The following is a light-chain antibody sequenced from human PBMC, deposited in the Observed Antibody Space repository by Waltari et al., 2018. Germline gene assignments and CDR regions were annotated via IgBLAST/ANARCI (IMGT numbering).Light chain of an antibody. J-gene: IGKJ1*01. CDR3: LQYDIYWA. V-gene: IGKV1-5*03. Sequence: DIQMTQSPSTLSASVGDRVTITCRASQSINSWLAWYQQKPGKAPNLLIVKASSLQTGVPPRFSGSGSGTEFTLTISSLQPDDFATYFCLQYDIYWAFGQGTKVEVK. CDR1: QSINSW. CDR2: KAS.